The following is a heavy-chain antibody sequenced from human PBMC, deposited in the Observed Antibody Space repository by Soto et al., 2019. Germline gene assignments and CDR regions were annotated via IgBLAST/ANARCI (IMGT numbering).Heavy chain of an antibody. D-gene: IGHD1-1*01. J-gene: IGHJ5*02. CDR2: IYYSGST. CDR1: GGSISSGGYY. CDR3: ARGVEPDDWNDVNWFDP. Sequence: SETLSLTCTVSGGSISSGGYYWSWIRQHPGKGLEWIGYIYYSGSTYYNPSLKSRVTISVDTSKNQFSLKLSSVTAADTAVYYCARGVEPDDWNDVNWFDPWGQGTLVTVSS. V-gene: IGHV4-31*03.